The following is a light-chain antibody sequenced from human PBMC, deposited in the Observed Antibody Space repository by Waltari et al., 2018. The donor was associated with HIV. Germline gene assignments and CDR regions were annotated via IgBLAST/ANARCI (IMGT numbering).Light chain of an antibody. Sequence: QSALTQPRSVSGSPGQSVTISCTGTSSDIGYFDYVSWYQQYPGNAPKVIIYEVSHRPSGVPDRFTASKSGITASLTSSGLQDEDEADYYCCSYAGAYTYVFGTGTKVTVL. CDR3: CSYAGAYTYV. CDR2: EVS. J-gene: IGLJ1*01. V-gene: IGLV2-11*01. CDR1: SSDIGYFDY.